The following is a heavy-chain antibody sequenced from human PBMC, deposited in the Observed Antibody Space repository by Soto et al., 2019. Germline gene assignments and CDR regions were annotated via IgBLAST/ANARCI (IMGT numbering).Heavy chain of an antibody. Sequence: QVQLQQWGAGLLKPSETLSLTCAVYGGSFSGYYWSWIRQPPGKGLEWIGEINHSGSTNYNPSLKRRVTISVDTSKNQFSLTLSSVTAADTAVYYCARGPPLLTGYGNWFDPWGQGTLVTVSS. CDR2: INHSGST. V-gene: IGHV4-34*01. J-gene: IGHJ5*02. CDR1: GGSFSGYY. CDR3: ARGPPLLTGYGNWFDP. D-gene: IGHD3-9*01.